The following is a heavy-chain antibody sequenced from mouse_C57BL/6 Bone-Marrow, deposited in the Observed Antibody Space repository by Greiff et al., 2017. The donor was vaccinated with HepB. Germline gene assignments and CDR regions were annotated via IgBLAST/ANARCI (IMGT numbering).Heavy chain of an antibody. CDR2: IHPNSGST. CDR3: ARYYYGLGDY. V-gene: IGHV1-64*01. CDR1: GYTFTSYW. J-gene: IGHJ4*01. Sequence: VKLQQPGAELVKPGASVKLSCKASGYTFTSYWMHWVKQRPGQGLEWVGMIHPNSGSTNYNEKFKSKATLTVDKSSSTAYMQLSSLTSEDSAVYYCARYYYGLGDYWGQGTSVTVSS. D-gene: IGHD1-1*01.